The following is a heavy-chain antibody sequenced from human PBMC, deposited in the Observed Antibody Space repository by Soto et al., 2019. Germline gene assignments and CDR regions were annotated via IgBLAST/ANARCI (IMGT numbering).Heavy chain of an antibody. CDR3: AKLDYGDYAFDY. J-gene: IGHJ4*02. D-gene: IGHD4-17*01. Sequence: GGSLRLSCAASECTFISYAMSWVRQAPGKGLEWVSAISGSGGSTYYADSVKGRFTISRDNSKNTLYLQMNSLRAEDTAVYYCAKLDYGDYAFDYWGQGTLVTVSS. CDR1: ECTFISYA. V-gene: IGHV3-23*01. CDR2: ISGSGGST.